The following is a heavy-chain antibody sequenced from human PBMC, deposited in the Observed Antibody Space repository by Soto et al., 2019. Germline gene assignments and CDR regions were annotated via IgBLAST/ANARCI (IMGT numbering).Heavy chain of an antibody. J-gene: IGHJ4*02. CDR1: GGSISSGGYY. V-gene: IGHV4-31*03. CDR2: IYYSGST. D-gene: IGHD4-17*01. CDR3: ARVRDYRRNFDY. Sequence: PSETLSLTCTVSGGSISSGGYYWSWIRQHPGKGLEWIGYIYYSGSTYYNPSLKSRVTISVDTSKNQFSLKLSSVTAADTAVYYCARVRDYRRNFDYWGQGTLVTVSS.